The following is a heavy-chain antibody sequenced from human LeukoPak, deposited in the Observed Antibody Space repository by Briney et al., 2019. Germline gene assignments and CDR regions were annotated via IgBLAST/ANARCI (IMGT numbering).Heavy chain of an antibody. Sequence: GESLKISCQGSGYSFTNYWIGWVRQMPGKGLEWMGIIYPGDSDTSYSPSFQGRVTISADKSLSTAYLQWSSLRASDTAVYYCARPGGVRSIDAFDIWGQGTMVTVSS. D-gene: IGHD3-3*01. CDR1: GYSFTNYW. V-gene: IGHV5-51*01. CDR3: ARPGGVRSIDAFDI. J-gene: IGHJ3*02. CDR2: IYPGDSDT.